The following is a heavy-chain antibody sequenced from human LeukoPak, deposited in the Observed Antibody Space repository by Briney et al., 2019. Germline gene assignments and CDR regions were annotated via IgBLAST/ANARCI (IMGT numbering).Heavy chain of an antibody. V-gene: IGHV3-23*01. Sequence: GGSLRLSCAASGFTFNNYALTWVRQTPGKGLECVSAISGDGVSPYYVDSVRGRFTISRDNSKNTLYLQMNSLRVEDTAVYFCARDPGASPYFFDNWGQGTLVTVSS. J-gene: IGHJ4*02. CDR1: GFTFNNYA. D-gene: IGHD4/OR15-4a*01. CDR2: ISGDGVSP. CDR3: ARDPGASPYFFDN.